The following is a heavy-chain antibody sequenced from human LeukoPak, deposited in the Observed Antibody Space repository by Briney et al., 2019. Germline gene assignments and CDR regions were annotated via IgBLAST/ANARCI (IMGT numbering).Heavy chain of an antibody. CDR3: ASARHGDYVWDY. CDR2: IYSGDSHT. Sequence: GESLKISCQGSGYSFTYWIGWVRQMPGKGLEWMGIIYSGDSHTTYSPSFQGRVTISADNSIRTAYLQWSSLEASDTAMYYCASARHGDYVWDYWGQGTLVTVSS. J-gene: IGHJ4*02. D-gene: IGHD4-17*01. V-gene: IGHV5-51*01. CDR1: GYSFTYW.